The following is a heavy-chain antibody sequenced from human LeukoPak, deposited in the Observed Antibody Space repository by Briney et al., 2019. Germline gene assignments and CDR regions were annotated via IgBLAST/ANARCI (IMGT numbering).Heavy chain of an antibody. V-gene: IGHV3-23*01. J-gene: IGHJ3*02. Sequence: GGSLRLPCAASGFTFSSYAMSWVRQAPGKGLEWVSAISGSGGSTYYPDSVKGRFTISRDNSKNTLYLQMKSLRAEDTAVYYCAKEIQYSSSWLAGGAFDIWGQGTMVTVSS. CDR3: AKEIQYSSSWLAGGAFDI. CDR2: ISGSGGST. CDR1: GFTFSSYA. D-gene: IGHD6-13*01.